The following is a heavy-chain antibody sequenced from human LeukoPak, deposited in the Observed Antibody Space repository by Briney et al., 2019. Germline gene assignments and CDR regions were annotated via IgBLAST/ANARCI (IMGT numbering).Heavy chain of an antibody. Sequence: ASVKVSCKASGYTFTGYYMHWVRQAPGQGLEWMGWINPNSGGTNYAQKFQGRVTMTRDTSISTAYMELSRLRSDDTAVYYCARDSASWYWDFDYWAQGTLVTVSS. D-gene: IGHD6-13*01. CDR1: GYTFTGYY. J-gene: IGHJ4*02. V-gene: IGHV1-2*02. CDR3: ARDSASWYWDFDY. CDR2: INPNSGGT.